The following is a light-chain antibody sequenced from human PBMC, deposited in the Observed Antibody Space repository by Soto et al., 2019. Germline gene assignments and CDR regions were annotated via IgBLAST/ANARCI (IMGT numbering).Light chain of an antibody. Sequence: QSVLTQPPSASGTPGQRVTISCSGSSSNVGSSFVYWYQQLPGTAPKPLIYNNDQRPSGVPDRFSGSKSRTSASLAISGLRSEDDGDYYCAAWDDSAGVVFGGGTQLTVL. CDR1: SSNVGSSF. J-gene: IGLJ2*01. V-gene: IGLV1-47*01. CDR2: NND. CDR3: AAWDDSAGVV.